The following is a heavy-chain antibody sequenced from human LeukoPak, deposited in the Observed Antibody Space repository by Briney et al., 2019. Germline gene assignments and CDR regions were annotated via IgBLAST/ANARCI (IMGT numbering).Heavy chain of an antibody. V-gene: IGHV3-30*02. Sequence: GGSLRLSCAASGFSFSGYGMHWVRQVPGKGLVWVAFIRYDGITKFYIDSVKGRFAISRDNSKNTVSLQMNSLRTEDTAVYYCATLRRGIFVDYWGQGTLVTVSS. CDR1: GFSFSGYG. D-gene: IGHD3-3*01. J-gene: IGHJ4*02. CDR3: ATLRRGIFVDY. CDR2: IRYDGITK.